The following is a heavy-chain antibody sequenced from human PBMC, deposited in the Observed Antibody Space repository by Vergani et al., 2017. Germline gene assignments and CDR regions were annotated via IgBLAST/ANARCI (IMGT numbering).Heavy chain of an antibody. J-gene: IGHJ6*02. V-gene: IGHV3-11*01. CDR3: ARDADCSGGSCSLRYYYYGMDV. D-gene: IGHD2-15*01. Sequence: QVQLVESGGGLVKPGGSLRLSCAASGFTFSDYYMSWIRQAPGKGLEWVSYISSSGSTIYYADSVKGRFTISRDNAKNSLYLQMNSLRAEDTAVYYCARDADCSGGSCSLRYYYYGMDVWGQGTTVTVSS. CDR2: ISSSGSTI. CDR1: GFTFSDYY.